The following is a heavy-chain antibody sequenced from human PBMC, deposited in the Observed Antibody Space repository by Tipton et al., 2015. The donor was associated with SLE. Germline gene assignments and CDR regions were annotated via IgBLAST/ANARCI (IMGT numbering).Heavy chain of an antibody. CDR3: ASAYDFWSGSSFDY. D-gene: IGHD3-3*01. V-gene: IGHV4-34*01. CDR1: GGSFSGYY. CDR2: INHSGST. Sequence: TLSLTCAVYGGSFSGYYWGWIRQPPGKGLEWIGEINHSGSTNYNPSLKSRVTISVDTSKNQFSLKLSSVTAADTAVYYCASAYDFWSGSSFDYWGQGTLVTVSS. J-gene: IGHJ4*02.